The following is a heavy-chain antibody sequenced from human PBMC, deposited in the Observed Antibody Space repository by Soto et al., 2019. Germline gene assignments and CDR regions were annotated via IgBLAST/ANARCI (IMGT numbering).Heavy chain of an antibody. V-gene: IGHV4-31*03. CDR3: ARVYSSGPRGYYYGMDV. D-gene: IGHD6-19*01. J-gene: IGHJ6*02. CDR2: IYYSGST. CDR1: DDSIISCGYY. Sequence: TSQTLSLTCTVSDDSIISCGYYWSWIRQHPGKGLEWIGYIYYSGSTYYNPSLKSRVTISVDTSKNQFSLKLSSVTAADTAVYYCARVYSSGPRGYYYGMDVWGQGTTVTVSS.